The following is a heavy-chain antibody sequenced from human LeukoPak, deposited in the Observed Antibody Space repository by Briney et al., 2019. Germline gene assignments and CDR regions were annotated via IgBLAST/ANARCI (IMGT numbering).Heavy chain of an antibody. D-gene: IGHD6-6*01. Sequence: SETLSLTCAVYGGSFSGYYWSWIRQPPGKGLEWIGEINHSGSTNYNPPLKSRVTISVDTSKNQFSLKLSSVTAADTAVYYCAREKGRSSSPLIRRFLGWFDPWGQGTLVTVSS. CDR1: GGSFSGYY. J-gene: IGHJ5*02. V-gene: IGHV4-34*01. CDR3: AREKGRSSSPLIRRFLGWFDP. CDR2: INHSGST.